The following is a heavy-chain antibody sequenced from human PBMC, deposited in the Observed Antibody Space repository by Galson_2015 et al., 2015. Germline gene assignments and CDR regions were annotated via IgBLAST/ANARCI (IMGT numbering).Heavy chain of an antibody. CDR3: ARTRGGRDAFDL. CDR1: DDSMRRSSHY. Sequence: VTLSLTCTVSDDSMRRSSHYWGWIRQAPGKGLEWIGSVFKSGTTYDNPSLKSRVTISIDPSKNQFSLILVSVTAADAAVYYCARTRGGRDAFDLWGQGSTFAVSS. D-gene: IGHD3-16*01. V-gene: IGHV4-39*01. CDR2: VFKSGTT. J-gene: IGHJ3*01.